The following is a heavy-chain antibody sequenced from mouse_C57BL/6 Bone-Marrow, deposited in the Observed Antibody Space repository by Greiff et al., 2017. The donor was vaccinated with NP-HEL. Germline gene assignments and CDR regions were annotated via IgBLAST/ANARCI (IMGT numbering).Heavy chain of an antibody. V-gene: IGHV1-80*01. J-gene: IGHJ1*03. CDR1: GYAFSSYC. Sequence: QVQLKQSGAELVKPGASVKISCKASGYAFSSYCMNWVKQRPGKGLEWIGQIYPGDGDTNYNGKFKGKATLTADKSSSTAYMQLSSLTSEDSAVYFCARGGYYYCSSPHWYFDVWGTGTTVTVSS. D-gene: IGHD1-1*01. CDR3: ARGGYYYCSSPHWYFDV. CDR2: IYPGDGDT.